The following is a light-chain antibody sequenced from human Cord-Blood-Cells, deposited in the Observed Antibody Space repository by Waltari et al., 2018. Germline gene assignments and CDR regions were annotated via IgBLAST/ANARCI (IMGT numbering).Light chain of an antibody. J-gene: IGLJ3*02. Sequence: QSVLTQPPSVSGAPGQRVTISCTASSSNIGAGYDVHWSQQLPGTAPKLLIFGDSSRPSGVPDRFAGSKSGTSSSLAITGLQAEDEADYYCQSYDSSLSGWVFGGGTKLTVL. CDR1: SSNIGAGYD. CDR2: GDS. CDR3: QSYDSSLSGWV. V-gene: IGLV1-40*01.